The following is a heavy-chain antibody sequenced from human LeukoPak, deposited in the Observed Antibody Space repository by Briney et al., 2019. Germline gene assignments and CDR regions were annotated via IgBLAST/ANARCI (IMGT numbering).Heavy chain of an antibody. D-gene: IGHD3-9*01. CDR1: GFTFSSND. V-gene: IGHV3-23*01. CDR3: AKGATIFSDRYYFDY. Sequence: PGGSLRLSCAASGFTFSSNDMSWVRQAPGKGLEWVAAISGSGGSTYYADSVKGRFTISRDNSKNTLYLQMNSLRAEDTAVYYCAKGATIFSDRYYFDYWGQGTLVTVSS. CDR2: ISGSGGST. J-gene: IGHJ4*02.